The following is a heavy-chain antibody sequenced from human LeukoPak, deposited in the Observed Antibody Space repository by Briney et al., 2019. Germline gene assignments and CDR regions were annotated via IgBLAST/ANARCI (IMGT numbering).Heavy chain of an antibody. CDR1: GYTFTSYD. Sequence: GASVKVSCKASGYTFTSYDINWVRQATGQGLEWMGWMNPNSGNTGYAQKFQGRVTMTRNTSISTAYMELSSLRSEDTAVYYCASVLAAARRSPRRYYYYMDVWGKGTTVTVSS. D-gene: IGHD6-6*01. CDR3: ASVLAAARRSPRRYYYYMDV. CDR2: MNPNSGNT. J-gene: IGHJ6*03. V-gene: IGHV1-8*01.